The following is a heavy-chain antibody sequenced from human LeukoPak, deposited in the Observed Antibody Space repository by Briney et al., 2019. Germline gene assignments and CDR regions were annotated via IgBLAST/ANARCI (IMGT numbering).Heavy chain of an antibody. J-gene: IGHJ4*02. V-gene: IGHV4-34*01. CDR2: INHSGRT. CDR1: GGSFSGHY. CDR3: ASGTTVTTAYYFDY. D-gene: IGHD4-17*01. Sequence: SETLSLTCAVFGGSFSGHYWSWIRQPPGKGLEWIGEINHSGRTNYNPSLKSRVTVLVDTSKTQFSLKLNSVTAADTAVYYCASGTTVTTAYYFDYWGQGTLVTVSS.